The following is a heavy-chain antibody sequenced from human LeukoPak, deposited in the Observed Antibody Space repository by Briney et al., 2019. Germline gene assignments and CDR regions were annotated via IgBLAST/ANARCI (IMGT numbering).Heavy chain of an antibody. CDR1: GGSISSGGYY. CDR3: GRERGGGGLLLWFGEFFDY. CDR2: IYHSGST. J-gene: IGHJ4*02. Sequence: PSQTLSLTCTVSGGSISSGGYYWSWIRQPPGKGLEWIGYIYHSGSTYYNPSLKSRVTISVDRSKNQFSLKLSYVTAADTAVYYCGRERGGGGLLLWFGEFFDYWGQGTLVTVSS. D-gene: IGHD3-10*01. V-gene: IGHV4-30-2*01.